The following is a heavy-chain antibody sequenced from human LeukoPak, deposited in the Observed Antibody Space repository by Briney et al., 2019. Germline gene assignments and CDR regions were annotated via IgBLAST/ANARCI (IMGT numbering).Heavy chain of an antibody. CDR1: GYTFTGYY. V-gene: IGHV1-2*02. J-gene: IGHJ5*02. Sequence: ASMKVSCKASGYTFTGYYMHWVRQAPGQGLDWMGSINPNSGGTNYAQKFQGRVTMTRDTSISTAYMELSRLRSDDTAVYYCARDDSSSWFNWFDPWGQGTLVTVSS. CDR2: INPNSGGT. CDR3: ARDDSSSWFNWFDP. D-gene: IGHD6-13*01.